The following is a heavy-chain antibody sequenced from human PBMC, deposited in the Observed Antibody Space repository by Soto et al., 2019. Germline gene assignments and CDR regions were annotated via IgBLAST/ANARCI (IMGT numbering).Heavy chain of an antibody. Sequence: EVQLAESGGGLVQPGGSLRLSCAASGFTFNNYWMSWVRQAPGKGLEGVANIKEDGSEIYYMDPVKGRFTISRDNAENSLFLQMNSLRVEDTAVYFCARDSAAGFDYWGRGTLVTVSS. CDR3: ARDSAAGFDY. D-gene: IGHD3-10*01. J-gene: IGHJ4*02. CDR2: IKEDGSEI. CDR1: GFTFNNYW. V-gene: IGHV3-7*01.